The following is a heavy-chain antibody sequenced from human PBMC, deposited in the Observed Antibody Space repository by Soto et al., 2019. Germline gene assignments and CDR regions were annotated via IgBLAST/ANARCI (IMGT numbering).Heavy chain of an antibody. CDR1: GGSISSGGYY. J-gene: IGHJ6*02. Sequence: QVQLQESGPGLVKPSQTLSLTCTVSGGSISSGGYYWSWIRQHPGNGLEWIGYIYYSGSTYYNPSLKSRVTISVDTSKNHFSRKLGSVTATDTAVYYCARDYHGSGSYYKGGGCMDVWGQGTTVTVSS. D-gene: IGHD3-10*01. CDR2: IYYSGST. CDR3: ARDYHGSGSYYKGGGCMDV. V-gene: IGHV4-31*03.